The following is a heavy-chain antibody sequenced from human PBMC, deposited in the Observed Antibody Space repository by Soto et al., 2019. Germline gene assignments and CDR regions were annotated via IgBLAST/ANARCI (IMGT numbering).Heavy chain of an antibody. J-gene: IGHJ4*02. CDR3: AILSN. Sequence: PGGSLRLSCAASGFTVSSNYVNWVRQAPGKGLEWLSIIYSDGTTSYADSVKGRFSISRDNFKNTLYLQMNNLRAEDTAVYYCAILSNWGQGTLVTVSS. CDR2: IYSDGTT. CDR1: GFTVSSNY. D-gene: IGHD6-6*01. V-gene: IGHV3-53*01.